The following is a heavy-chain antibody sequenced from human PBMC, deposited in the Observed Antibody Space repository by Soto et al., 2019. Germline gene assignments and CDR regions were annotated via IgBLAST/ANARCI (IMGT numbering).Heavy chain of an antibody. V-gene: IGHV3-23*01. Sequence: GGSLRLPCAASGFTFSSYAMSWVRQAPGKGLEWVSAISGSGGSTYYADSVKGRFTISRDNSKNTLYLQMNSLRAEDTAVYYCAKAPAVAVQPYYLDVWGKGTTVTVSS. D-gene: IGHD6-19*01. CDR2: ISGSGGST. J-gene: IGHJ6*03. CDR1: GFTFSSYA. CDR3: AKAPAVAVQPYYLDV.